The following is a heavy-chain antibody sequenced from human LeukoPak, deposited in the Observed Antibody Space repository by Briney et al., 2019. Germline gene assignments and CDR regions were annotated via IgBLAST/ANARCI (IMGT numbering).Heavy chain of an antibody. CDR3: ARDRYYYDSSGYYLKRSHLDY. V-gene: IGHV1-69*04. Sequence: SVKVSCKASGGTFSSYAISWVRQAPGQGLEWMGRIIPILGIASYAQKFQGRVTITADKSTSTAYMELSSLRSEDTAVYYCARDRYYYDSSGYYLKRSHLDYWGQGTLVTVSS. J-gene: IGHJ4*02. CDR1: GGTFSSYA. D-gene: IGHD3-22*01. CDR2: IIPILGIA.